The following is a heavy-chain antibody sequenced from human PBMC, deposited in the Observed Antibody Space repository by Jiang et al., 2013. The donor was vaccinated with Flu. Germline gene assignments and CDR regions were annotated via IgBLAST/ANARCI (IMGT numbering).Heavy chain of an antibody. CDR2: ISGSGGST. J-gene: IGHJ4*02. CDR3: AKVFMATILSGLSYFDY. Sequence: ISGSGGSTYYADSVKGRFTISRDNSKNTLYLQMNSLRAEDTAVYYCAKVFMATILSGLSYFDYWGQGTLVTVSS. D-gene: IGHD5-24*01. V-gene: IGHV3-23*01.